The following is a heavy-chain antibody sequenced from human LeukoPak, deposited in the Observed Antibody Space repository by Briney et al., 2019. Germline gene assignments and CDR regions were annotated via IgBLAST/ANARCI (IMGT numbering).Heavy chain of an antibody. Sequence: GGSLRLSCAASGFTFSSYGMHWVRQAPGKGLEWVAFIRYDGSNKYYADSVKGRFTISRDNSKNTLYLQMNSLRAEDTAVYYCARDLGDYVPSWFDPWGQGTLVTVSS. CDR3: ARDLGDYVPSWFDP. CDR1: GFTFSSYG. D-gene: IGHD3-16*01. J-gene: IGHJ5*02. CDR2: IRYDGSNK. V-gene: IGHV3-30*02.